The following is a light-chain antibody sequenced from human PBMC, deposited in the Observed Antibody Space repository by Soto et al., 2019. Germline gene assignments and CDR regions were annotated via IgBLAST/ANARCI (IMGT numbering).Light chain of an antibody. CDR3: SSYTSSSTFYV. J-gene: IGLJ1*01. Sequence: SALTQPASVSRSPGQWITISCPGTSSDVGGYNYVSWYQQHPGKAPKLMIYDVSNRPSGVSNRFSGSKSGNTASLTISGLQAEDEADYYCSSYTSSSTFYVFGTGTKVTVL. CDR2: DVS. V-gene: IGLV2-14*01. CDR1: SSDVGGYNY.